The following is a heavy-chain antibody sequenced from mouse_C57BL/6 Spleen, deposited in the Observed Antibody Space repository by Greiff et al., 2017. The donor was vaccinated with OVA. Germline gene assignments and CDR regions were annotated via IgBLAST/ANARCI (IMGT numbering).Heavy chain of an antibody. CDR1: GFSLTSYA. CDR3: ARLESVVAPMDY. V-gene: IGHV2-9-1*01. CDR2: IWPGGGT. D-gene: IGHD1-1*01. J-gene: IGHJ4*01. Sequence: VQLQESGPGLVAPSQSLSITCTVSGFSLTSYAISWVRQPPGKGLEWLGVIWPGGGTNYNSALKSRLSISKDNSKSQVFLKMNSLQTDDTARYYCARLESVVAPMDYWGQGTSVTVSS.